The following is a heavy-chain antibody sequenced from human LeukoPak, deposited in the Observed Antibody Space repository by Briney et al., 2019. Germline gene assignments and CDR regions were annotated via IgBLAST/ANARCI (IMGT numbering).Heavy chain of an antibody. V-gene: IGHV4-59*01. Sequence: SETLSLTCTISGGSICSFYWSWIRQPPEKGLEWIGYIYYSGSTKYNPSLKSRVTISVDTSKNQVSLKLSSVTAADTAVYYCASGNYYFDYWGQGTLVTVSS. CDR1: GGSICSFY. J-gene: IGHJ4*02. CDR3: ASGNYYFDY. D-gene: IGHD1-7*01. CDR2: IYYSGST.